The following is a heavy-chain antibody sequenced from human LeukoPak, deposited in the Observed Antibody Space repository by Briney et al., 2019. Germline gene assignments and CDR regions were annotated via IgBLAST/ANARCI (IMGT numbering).Heavy chain of an antibody. CDR1: GGSISSSSYY. J-gene: IGHJ4*02. Sequence: SETLSLTCTVSGGSISSSSYYWGWIRQPPGKGLEWIGSIYYSGSTYYNPSLKSRVTISVDTSKNQFSLKLSSVTAADTAVYYCARDDSASGWYGGGFDYWGQGTLVTVSS. D-gene: IGHD6-19*01. V-gene: IGHV4-39*07. CDR2: IYYSGST. CDR3: ARDDSASGWYGGGFDY.